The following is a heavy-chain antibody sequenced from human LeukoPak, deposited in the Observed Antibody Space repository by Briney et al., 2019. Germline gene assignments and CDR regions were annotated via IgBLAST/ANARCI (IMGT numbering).Heavy chain of an antibody. V-gene: IGHV4-4*07. CDR2: IYTSGST. CDR3: KTAYDILTGSEGDAFDI. D-gene: IGHD3-9*01. Sequence: SENLSLTCTVSGGSISSYYWSWIRQPAGKGLEWIGRIYTSGSTNYTPSLKSRVTMSVDTSKNQFSLKLSSVTAADIVFFKQKTAYDILTGSEGDAFDIWGQGTMVTVSS. CDR1: GGSISSYY. J-gene: IGHJ3*02.